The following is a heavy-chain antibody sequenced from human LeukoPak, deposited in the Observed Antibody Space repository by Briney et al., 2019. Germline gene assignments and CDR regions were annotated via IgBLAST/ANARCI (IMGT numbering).Heavy chain of an antibody. J-gene: IGHJ4*02. D-gene: IGHD6-19*01. CDR1: GYTFTGHY. CDR3: ARVGHTSGWDFDY. Sequence: ASVTVSCKASGYTFTGHYIHWVRQAPGQGLEWMGWINPKSGGTNYAQKFQGRGTMTRDTSITTAYMELRRVTSDDTAVYYCARVGHTSGWDFDYWGQGTLVTVSS. CDR2: INPKSGGT. V-gene: IGHV1-2*02.